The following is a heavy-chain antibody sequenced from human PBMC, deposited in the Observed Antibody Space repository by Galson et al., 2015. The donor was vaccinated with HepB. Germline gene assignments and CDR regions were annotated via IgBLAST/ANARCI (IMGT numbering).Heavy chain of an antibody. CDR3: AKGQGNSDLWSGYYRGVEYFQH. CDR1: GFTFDDYA. Sequence: SLRLSCAASGFTFDDYAMHWVRQAPGKGLEWVSGISWNSGSIGYADSVKGRFTISRDNAKNSLYLQMNSLRAEDTALYYCAKGQGNSDLWSGYYRGVEYFQHWGQGTLVTVSS. V-gene: IGHV3-9*01. D-gene: IGHD3-3*01. CDR2: ISWNSGSI. J-gene: IGHJ1*01.